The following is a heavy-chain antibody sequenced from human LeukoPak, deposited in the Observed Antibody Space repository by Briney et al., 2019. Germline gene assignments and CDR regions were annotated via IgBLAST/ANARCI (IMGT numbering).Heavy chain of an antibody. V-gene: IGHV4-34*01. CDR3: ARERNIVVVPAAGYGMDV. Sequence: PSETLSLTCAVYGGSFSGYYWSWIRQPPGKGLEWIGEINHRGSTNYNPSLKSRVTISVDTSKNQFSLKLSSVTAADTAVYYCARERNIVVVPAAGYGMDVWGQGTTVTVSS. CDR2: INHRGST. CDR1: GGSFSGYY. J-gene: IGHJ6*02. D-gene: IGHD2-2*01.